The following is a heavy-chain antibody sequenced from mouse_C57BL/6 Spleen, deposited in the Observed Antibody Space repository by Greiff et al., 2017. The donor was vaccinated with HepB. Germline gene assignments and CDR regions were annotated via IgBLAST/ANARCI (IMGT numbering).Heavy chain of an antibody. CDR1: GYTFTSYW. Sequence: QVQLQQPGAELVKPGASVKLSCKASGYTFTSYWMHWVKQRPGQGLEWIGMIHPNSGSTNYNEKFKSKATLTVDKSSSTAYMQLSSLTSEDSAVYYCARIGDYGNYGVYFDYWGQGTTLTVSS. CDR2: IHPNSGST. D-gene: IGHD2-1*01. J-gene: IGHJ2*01. CDR3: ARIGDYGNYGVYFDY. V-gene: IGHV1-64*01.